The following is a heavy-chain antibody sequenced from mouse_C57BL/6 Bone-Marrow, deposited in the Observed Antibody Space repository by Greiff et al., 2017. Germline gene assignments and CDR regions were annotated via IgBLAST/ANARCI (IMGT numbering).Heavy chain of an antibody. CDR2: IDPSDSYT. V-gene: IGHV1-59*01. J-gene: IGHJ2*01. D-gene: IGHD1-1*01. Sequence: VQLQQPGAELVRPGTSVKLSCKASGYTFTSYWMHWVKQRPGQGLEWIGVIDPSDSYTNYYQKFKGKATLTVDTSSSTAYMQLSSLTSEDSAVYYCARALPFDYWGQGTTLTVSS. CDR1: GYTFTSYW. CDR3: ARALPFDY.